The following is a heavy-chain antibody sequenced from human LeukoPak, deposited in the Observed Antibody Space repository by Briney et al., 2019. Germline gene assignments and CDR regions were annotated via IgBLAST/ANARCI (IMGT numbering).Heavy chain of an antibody. CDR3: TREYGFMTTVFHAFDI. V-gene: IGHV4-39*07. D-gene: IGHD4-17*01. CDR2: IYYSGST. CDR1: GGSISSSSYY. Sequence: SETLSLTCTVSGGSISSSSYYWGWIRQPPGKGLEWIGSIYYSGSTYYNPSLKSRVTISVDTSKNQFSLKLSSVTAADTAIYYCTREYGFMTTVFHAFDIWSQGTMVTVSS. J-gene: IGHJ3*02.